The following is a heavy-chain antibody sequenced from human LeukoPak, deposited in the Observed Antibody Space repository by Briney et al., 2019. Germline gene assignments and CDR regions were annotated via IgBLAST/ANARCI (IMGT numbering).Heavy chain of an antibody. CDR3: ARVETGYCSGGSCLISFDY. V-gene: IGHV4-34*01. CDR1: GGSFSGCY. D-gene: IGHD2-15*01. J-gene: IGHJ4*02. Sequence: SETLSLTCAVYGGSFSGCYWSWIRQPPGKGLEWIGEINHSGSTNYNPSLKSRVTISVDTSKNQFSLKLSSVTAADTAVYYCARVETGYCSGGSCLISFDYWGQGTLVTVSS. CDR2: INHSGST.